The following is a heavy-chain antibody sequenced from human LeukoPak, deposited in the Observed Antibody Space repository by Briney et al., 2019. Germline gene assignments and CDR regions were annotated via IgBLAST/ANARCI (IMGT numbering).Heavy chain of an antibody. CDR1: GDSFGGYY. Sequence: PSETLSLTCTVSGDSFGGYYWTWIRQPPGKGLEWIGYIHTSGGTNYNPSLKSRVTMSVDTSKNQFSLKLTSVTAADTAVYFCARQAYYSPSGSWTGCDFWGQGTLASVSS. J-gene: IGHJ4*02. D-gene: IGHD3-10*01. V-gene: IGHV4-4*09. CDR2: IHTSGGT. CDR3: ARQAYYSPSGSWTGCDF.